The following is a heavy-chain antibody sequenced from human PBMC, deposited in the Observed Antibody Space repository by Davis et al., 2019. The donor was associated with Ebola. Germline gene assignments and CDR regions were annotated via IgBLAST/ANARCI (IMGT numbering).Heavy chain of an antibody. D-gene: IGHD3-3*01. Sequence: SVKVSCKASGGTVSNYAISWVRQAPGQGLEWMGGIIPIFGAANYAQKFQGRVTITADESTNTVYMELSRLRSEDTAVYYCARGPTTYDFRGAYYYYYYMDVWGKGTTVTVSS. CDR1: GGTVSNYA. CDR2: IIPIFGAA. J-gene: IGHJ6*03. CDR3: ARGPTTYDFRGAYYYYYYMDV. V-gene: IGHV1-69*13.